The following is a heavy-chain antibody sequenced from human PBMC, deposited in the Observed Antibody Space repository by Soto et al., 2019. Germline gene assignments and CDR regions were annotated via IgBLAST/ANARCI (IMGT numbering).Heavy chain of an antibody. CDR1: GYSFTSYW. V-gene: IGHV5-51*01. D-gene: IGHD3-9*01. J-gene: IGHJ6*03. CDR3: ARIIYDILTGYKDAYIDYMDV. CDR2: IHPGDSDT. Sequence: GESLKISCKGSGYSFTSYWIGWVRQMPGKGLEWMGIIHPGDSDTRYSPSFQGQVTISADKSISTAYLQWSSLKASDTAMYYCARIIYDILTGYKDAYIDYMDVWGKGTTVTVSS.